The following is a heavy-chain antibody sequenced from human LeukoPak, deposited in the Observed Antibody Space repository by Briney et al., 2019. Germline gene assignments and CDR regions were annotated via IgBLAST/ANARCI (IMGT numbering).Heavy chain of an antibody. Sequence: GGSLRLSCVVSGFSFDDYGMSWVRQAPGKGLEWVSGINWNGGSTRHADSVKGRFTISRDNAKSSPHLQMNSLRAEDTALYYCARMEPRGTFPGDYMDVWGKGTTVTVSS. V-gene: IGHV3-20*04. J-gene: IGHJ6*03. CDR2: INWNGGST. CDR3: ARMEPRGTFPGDYMDV. D-gene: IGHD2/OR15-2a*01. CDR1: GFSFDDYG.